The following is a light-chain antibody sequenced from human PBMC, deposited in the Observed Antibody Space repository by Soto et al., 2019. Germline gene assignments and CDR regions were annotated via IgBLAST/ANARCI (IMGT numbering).Light chain of an antibody. CDR2: DVA. J-gene: IGLJ2*01. CDR3: SSFAGSHVA. V-gene: IGLV2-11*01. Sequence: QSALTQPRSVSGSPGQSVTISCTGTSADVGGYDFVSWYQQLPGNAPKLIIYDVAKRPSGVPDRFSGSKSGNTASLTISGLQAEDECHYYCSSFAGSHVAFGGGTKVTVL. CDR1: SADVGGYDF.